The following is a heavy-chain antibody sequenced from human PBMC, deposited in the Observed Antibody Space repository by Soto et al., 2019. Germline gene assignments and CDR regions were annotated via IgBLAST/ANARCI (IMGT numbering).Heavy chain of an antibody. CDR2: IDTSGTKI. CDR3: ASHYDMWSGYLSPVEY. Sequence: QVQLVESGGDLVKPGGSLRLSCAASGYTFSDYYMSWIRQAPGKGLEWISYIDTSGTKIYYADSVKGRFTITRDNVKNSLYLQMNSTKDVDTAVYYCASHYDMWSGYLSPVEYWGQGNLVTVSS. CDR1: GYTFSDYY. D-gene: IGHD3-3*01. J-gene: IGHJ4*02. V-gene: IGHV3-11*01.